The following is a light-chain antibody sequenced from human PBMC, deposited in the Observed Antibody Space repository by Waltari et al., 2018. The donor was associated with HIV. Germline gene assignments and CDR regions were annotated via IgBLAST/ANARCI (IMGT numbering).Light chain of an antibody. J-gene: IGLJ2*01. CDR3: CSYGGIITWV. V-gene: IGLV2-23*02. CDR1: RSDVGAYNY. Sequence: QAALTQPASVSGSPGQSITISCTGTRSDVGAYNYVSWYQQHSGKAPKLMIYDVSKRPSGVSNRFSGSKSGNTASLTISGLQAEDEADYYCCSYGGIITWVFGGGTKLTVL. CDR2: DVS.